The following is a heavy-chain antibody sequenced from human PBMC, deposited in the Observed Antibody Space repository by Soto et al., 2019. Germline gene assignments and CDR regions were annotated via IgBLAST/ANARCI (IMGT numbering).Heavy chain of an antibody. CDR2: IYYSGST. CDR3: ARDLEYSGYFDY. V-gene: IGHV4-59*01. D-gene: IGHD1-26*01. Sequence: PSETLSLTCTVSGGSISSYYWSWIRQPPGKGLEWIGYIYYSGSTNYNPSLKSRVTISVDTSKNQFSLKLSSVTAADTAVYYCARDLEYSGYFDYWGQGTLVTVSS. CDR1: GGSISSYY. J-gene: IGHJ4*02.